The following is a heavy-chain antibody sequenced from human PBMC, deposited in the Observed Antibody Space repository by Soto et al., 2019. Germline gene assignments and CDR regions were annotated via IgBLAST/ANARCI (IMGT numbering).Heavy chain of an antibody. CDR1: GFSLSTRGVA. D-gene: IGHD2-21*01. CDR3: PRHISVSRAEAYDY. V-gene: IGHV2-5*02. Sequence: QITLKEAGPTLVKPTQTLTLTCTFSGFSLSTRGVAVGWIRQSPGKALEWLALIYWDDDKRYRPSLQNRLTITSDTSQTQVVLSMTSMDPVDTATYYCPRHISVSRAEAYDYWSQGTLVLVSS. J-gene: IGHJ4*02. CDR2: IYWDDDK.